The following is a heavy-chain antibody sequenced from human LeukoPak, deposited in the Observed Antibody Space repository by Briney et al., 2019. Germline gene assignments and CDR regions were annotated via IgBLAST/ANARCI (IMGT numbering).Heavy chain of an antibody. Sequence: ASVKVSCKASGYTFTGYYIHWVRQAPGQGLEWMGWINPNSGGTHYAQRFQGRVTMNRDTSISTAYMELSSLRSDDTAVYYCARGGLLRYFDLDYWGQGTLVTVSS. CDR3: ARGGLLRYFDLDY. J-gene: IGHJ4*02. V-gene: IGHV1-2*02. CDR2: INPNSGGT. CDR1: GYTFTGYY. D-gene: IGHD3-9*01.